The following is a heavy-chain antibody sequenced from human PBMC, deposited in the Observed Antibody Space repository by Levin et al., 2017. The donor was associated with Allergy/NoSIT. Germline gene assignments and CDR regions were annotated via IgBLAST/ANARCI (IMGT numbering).Heavy chain of an antibody. D-gene: IGHD5-12*01. Sequence: PGESLKISCKASGYTFTSYGISWVRQAPGQGLEWMGWISAYNGNTNYAQKLQGRVTMTTDTSTSTAYMELRSLRSDDTAVYYCARDGGYAYYYYYGMDVWGQGTTVTVSS. CDR3: ARDGGYAYYYYYGMDV. J-gene: IGHJ6*02. CDR1: GYTFTSYG. CDR2: ISAYNGNT. V-gene: IGHV1-18*01.